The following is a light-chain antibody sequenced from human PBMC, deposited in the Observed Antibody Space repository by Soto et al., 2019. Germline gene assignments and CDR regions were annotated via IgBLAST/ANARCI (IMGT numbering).Light chain of an antibody. CDR2: KVS. V-gene: IGKV2-30*02. CDR3: MQGTHWPIT. Sequence: DDVMTQSPLSLPVTLGQPATISCRSNQSLVHSDGIAYFSWFQQRPGRSPRRLIYKVSNRDSGVLARFSGSGSGTDFALKISRVEAEDVGVYYCMQGTHWPITFGQGTRLDIK. J-gene: IGKJ5*01. CDR1: QSLVHSDGIAY.